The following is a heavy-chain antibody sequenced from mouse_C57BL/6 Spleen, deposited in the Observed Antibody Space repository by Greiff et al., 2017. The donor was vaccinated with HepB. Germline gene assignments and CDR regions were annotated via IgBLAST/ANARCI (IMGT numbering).Heavy chain of an antibody. J-gene: IGHJ3*01. Sequence: QVHVKQSGAELARPGASVKLSCKASGYTFTSYGISWVKQRTGQGLEWIGEIYPRSGNTYYNEKFKGKATLTADKSSSTAYMELRSLTSEDSAVYFCARLDYGSFAYWGQGTLVTVSA. CDR2: IYPRSGNT. CDR1: GYTFTSYG. V-gene: IGHV1-81*01. D-gene: IGHD1-1*01. CDR3: ARLDYGSFAY.